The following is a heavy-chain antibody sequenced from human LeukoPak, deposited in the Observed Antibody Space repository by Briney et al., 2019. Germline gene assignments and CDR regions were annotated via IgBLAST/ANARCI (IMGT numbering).Heavy chain of an antibody. Sequence: PGGSLRLSCAASGFTFRSYGMHWVRQAPGKGLQWVAVIWYDGSDKYYADSVKGRFTISRDNSKNTLSLQMNSLRVEDTAVYYCAKTSTGVAAAATWGQGTLVTVSS. V-gene: IGHV3-33*06. CDR3: AKTSTGVAAAAT. CDR2: IWYDGSDK. J-gene: IGHJ5*02. CDR1: GFTFRSYG. D-gene: IGHD6-13*01.